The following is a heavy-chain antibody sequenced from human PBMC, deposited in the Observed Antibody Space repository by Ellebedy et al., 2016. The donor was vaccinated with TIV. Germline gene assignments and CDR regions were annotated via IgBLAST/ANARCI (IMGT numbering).Heavy chain of an antibody. CDR3: ARASGITMVRTFGY. V-gene: IGHV1-46*01. CDR2: INPNGDST. J-gene: IGHJ4*02. D-gene: IGHD3-10*01. Sequence: AASVKVSCKASGDTLTSYYMHWVRQAPGQGLEWMGIINPNGDSTNYAQKFQGRVTMTRDTSTNTVYMELRSLRSEDTAVYYCARASGITMVRTFGYWGQGTLVTVSS. CDR1: GDTLTSYY.